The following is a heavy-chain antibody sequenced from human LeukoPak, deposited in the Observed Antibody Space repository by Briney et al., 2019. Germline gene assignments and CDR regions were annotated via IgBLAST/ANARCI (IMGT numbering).Heavy chain of an antibody. CDR3: ARDPRYCSSTSCYFWFDP. CDR2: INPNSGGT. Sequence: GASVKVSCKASGYTFTGYYMHWVRQAPGQGLEWMGWINPNSGGTNYAQKFQGRVTMTRDTSISTAYMELSRLRSDDTAVYYCARDPRYCSSTSCYFWFDPWGQGTLVTVSS. V-gene: IGHV1-2*02. CDR1: GYTFTGYY. J-gene: IGHJ5*02. D-gene: IGHD2-2*01.